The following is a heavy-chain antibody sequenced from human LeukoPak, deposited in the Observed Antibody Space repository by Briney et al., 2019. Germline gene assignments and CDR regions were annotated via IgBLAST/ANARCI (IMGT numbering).Heavy chain of an antibody. CDR3: ASTGIAAARLDY. D-gene: IGHD6-13*01. J-gene: IGHJ4*02. Sequence: GGSLRLSCAASGFTFRTYWMYWVRQAPGKGLVWVSRVNTDGSNTNYADSVKGRFTISRDIAKNTLYLQMNSLRAEDTAVYYCASTGIAAARLDYWGQGTVVTVSS. CDR1: GFTFRTYW. V-gene: IGHV3-74*01. CDR2: VNTDGSNT.